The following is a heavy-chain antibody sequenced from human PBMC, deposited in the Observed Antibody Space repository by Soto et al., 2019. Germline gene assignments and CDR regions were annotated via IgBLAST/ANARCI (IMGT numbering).Heavy chain of an antibody. V-gene: IGHV3-23*01. D-gene: IGHD3-10*01. CDR2: ISGSGGRT. J-gene: IGHJ4*02. CDR1: GFPFINYA. CDR3: AKEGVRDSSISLYFFDQ. Sequence: EVQLLDSGGGSIQPGGSLRLSCAASGFPFINYAMHWVRQAAGKGLEWVSAISGSGGRTYYGDSVKGRFTISRDNSKDTLYLHMNRLTAEDTAVYFCAKEGVRDSSISLYFFDQWGQGTLVTVSS.